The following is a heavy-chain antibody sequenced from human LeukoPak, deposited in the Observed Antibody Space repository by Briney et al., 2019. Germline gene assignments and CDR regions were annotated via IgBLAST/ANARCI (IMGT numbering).Heavy chain of an antibody. J-gene: IGHJ4*02. CDR1: GFTFSSYA. V-gene: IGHV3-30-3*01. CDR3: ARDRGSAAASDYFDY. D-gene: IGHD2-2*01. Sequence: GGSLRLSCAASGFTFSSYAMHWVRQAPGKGLEWVAVISYDGSNKYYADSVKGRFTISRDNSKNTLCLQMNSLRAEDTAVYYCARDRGSAAASDYFDYWGQGTLVTVSS. CDR2: ISYDGSNK.